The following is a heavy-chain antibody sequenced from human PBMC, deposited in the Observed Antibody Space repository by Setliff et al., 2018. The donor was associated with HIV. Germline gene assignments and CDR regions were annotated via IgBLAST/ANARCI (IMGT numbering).Heavy chain of an antibody. J-gene: IGHJ4*02. CDR2: IRSSGDT. CDR3: TIPASSLAPN. V-gene: IGHV4-39*01. CDR1: GVPTSASTYY. Sequence: TLSLTCTVSGVPTSASTYYWGWIRQSPGKGLEWIASIRSSGDTHYNPSLQSRVIISVDTSNNQISLKLTSVTAADTAVYYCTIPASSLAPNWGRGTQVTVSS.